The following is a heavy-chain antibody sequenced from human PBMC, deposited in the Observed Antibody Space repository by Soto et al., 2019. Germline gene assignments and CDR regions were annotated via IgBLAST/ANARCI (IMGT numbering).Heavy chain of an antibody. Sequence: QVQLQESGPGLVKTSQTLSLTCIVSGGSISSGGYYWSWIRQHPGKGLGWIGYIYYSGSTYYNPSLKSRITISEDTSKNQFSLRLSSVTAADTAVYYCAREGHSDISGYFFDYWGRGTLVTVSS. CDR1: GGSISSGGYY. V-gene: IGHV4-31*03. D-gene: IGHD3-22*01. J-gene: IGHJ4*02. CDR2: IYYSGST. CDR3: AREGHSDISGYFFDY.